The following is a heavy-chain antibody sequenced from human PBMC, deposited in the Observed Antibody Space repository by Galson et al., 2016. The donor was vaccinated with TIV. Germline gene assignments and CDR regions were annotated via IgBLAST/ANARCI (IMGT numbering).Heavy chain of an antibody. V-gene: IGHV3-7*03. CDR3: ARAWAGSESY. D-gene: IGHD1-26*01. Sequence: SLRLSCAGSGFTFSNYWTAWVRQAPGKGLEWVANVNQDGSVKYYVDSVKGRFIISRVNAKDSVNLQMNSRRAADTAVYYCARAWAGSESYWGQGILVTVSS. CDR2: VNQDGSVK. CDR1: GFTFSNYW. J-gene: IGHJ4*02.